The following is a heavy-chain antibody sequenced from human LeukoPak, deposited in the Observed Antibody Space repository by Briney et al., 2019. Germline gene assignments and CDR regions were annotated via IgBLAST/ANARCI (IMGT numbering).Heavy chain of an antibody. J-gene: IGHJ4*02. CDR1: GFTFSSYG. CDR2: ISYDGSNE. V-gene: IGHV3-30*03. D-gene: IGHD5-24*01. Sequence: GGSLRLSCVASGFTFSSYGMHWVRQAPGKGLEWVAVISYDGSNEYYADSVKGRFTISRDNAKNSLYLQMNSLRAEDTAVYYCARDPVGGDIDYWGQGTLVTVSS. CDR3: ARDPVGGDIDY.